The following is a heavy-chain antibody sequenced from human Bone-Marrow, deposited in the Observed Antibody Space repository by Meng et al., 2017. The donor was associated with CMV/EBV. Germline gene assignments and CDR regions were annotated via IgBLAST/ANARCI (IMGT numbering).Heavy chain of an antibody. D-gene: IGHD1-26*01. V-gene: IGHV1-8*02. Sequence: ASVKVSCKASGYTFTTYAISWVRQAPGQGLEWMGWMNPNSGNTGYAQKFQGRVTMTRDTSTSTVYMELSSLRSEDTAVYYCARDSKNRVFLGAPGQGPRFYYGMDVWGQGTTVTVSS. J-gene: IGHJ6*02. CDR2: MNPNSGNT. CDR3: ARDSKNRVFLGAPGQGPRFYYGMDV. CDR1: GYTFTTYA.